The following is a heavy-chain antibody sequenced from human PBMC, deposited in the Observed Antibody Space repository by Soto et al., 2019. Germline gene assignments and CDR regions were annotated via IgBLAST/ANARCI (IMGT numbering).Heavy chain of an antibody. J-gene: IGHJ4*02. D-gene: IGHD6-13*01. CDR3: ARAHSASWKTFDY. V-gene: IGHV4-59*01. CDR1: GGSLNSYY. Sequence: SETLSLTCTVSGGSLNSYYWTWIRQSPGKGLEWIGYVSSTGSTNYNPSLKSRLTMSLDTSTNEVSLSLTSVTAADTALYYCARAHSASWKTFDYWGQGIMVTVSS. CDR2: VSSTGST.